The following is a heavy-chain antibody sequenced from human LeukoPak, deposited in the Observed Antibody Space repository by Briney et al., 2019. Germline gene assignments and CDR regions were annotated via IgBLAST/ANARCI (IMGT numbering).Heavy chain of an antibody. CDR2: IIPILGIA. V-gene: IGHV1-69*04. J-gene: IGHJ4*02. D-gene: IGHD3-10*01. CDR3: ARDDPYGSGSYFRY. CDR1: GYTFSSYA. Sequence: ASVKVSCKASGYTFSSYAISWVRQAPGQGLEWMGRIIPILGIANYAQKFQGRVTITADKSTSTAYMELSSLRSEDTAVYYCARDDPYGSGSYFRYWGQGTLVTVSS.